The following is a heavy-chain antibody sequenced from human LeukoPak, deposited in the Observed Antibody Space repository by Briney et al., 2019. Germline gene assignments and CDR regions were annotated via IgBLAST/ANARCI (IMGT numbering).Heavy chain of an antibody. V-gene: IGHV1-2*02. CDR1: GYTFTGYY. Sequence: ASVKVSCKASGYTFTGYYMHWVRQAPGQGLEWMGWINPNSGGTNYAQKLQGRVTMTRDTSISTAYMELSRLRSDDTAVYYCARGYSGYDSGPYNWFDPWGQGTLVTVSS. D-gene: IGHD5-12*01. J-gene: IGHJ5*02. CDR3: ARGYSGYDSGPYNWFDP. CDR2: INPNSGGT.